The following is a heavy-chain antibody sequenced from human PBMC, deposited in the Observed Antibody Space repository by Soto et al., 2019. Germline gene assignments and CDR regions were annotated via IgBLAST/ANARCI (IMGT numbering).Heavy chain of an antibody. CDR2: IYPGDSDT. CDR3: ARLAPEDSYRLLSSIQLWGDFDH. Sequence: GESLRISCKGSGYTFTNYWIGWVRQMPGTGLEWMGIIYPGDSDTRYRPSFQGQFTISADKSISTAYLQWSGLKASDTAIYYCARLAPEDSYRLLSSIQLWGDFDHWGQVTSVTCFS. V-gene: IGHV5-51*01. D-gene: IGHD5-18*01. J-gene: IGHJ4*02. CDR1: GYTFTNYW.